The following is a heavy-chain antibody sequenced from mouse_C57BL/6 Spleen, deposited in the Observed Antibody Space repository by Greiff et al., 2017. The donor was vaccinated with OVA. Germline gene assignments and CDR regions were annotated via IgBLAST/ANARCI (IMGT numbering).Heavy chain of an antibody. D-gene: IGHD2-3*01. CDR1: GYAFTNYL. J-gene: IGHJ4*01. CDR3: ARGEGDGYSYAMDY. Sequence: QVQLKESGAELVRPGTSVKVSCKASGYAFTNYLIEWVKQRPGQGLEWIGVINPGSGGTNYNEKFKGKATLTADKSSSTAYMQLSSLTSEDSAVYFCARGEGDGYSYAMDYWGQGTSVTVSS. V-gene: IGHV1-54*01. CDR2: INPGSGGT.